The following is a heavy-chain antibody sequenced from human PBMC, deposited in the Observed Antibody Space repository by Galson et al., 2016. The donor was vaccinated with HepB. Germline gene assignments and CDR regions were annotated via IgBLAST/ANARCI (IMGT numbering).Heavy chain of an antibody. CDR1: GFSLSTSGVR. D-gene: IGHD5-18*01. J-gene: IGHJ4*02. CDR2: IFWDDDK. V-gene: IGHV2-5*02. CDR3: AHRRGYSYGFNYYFDY. Sequence: PALVKPTQTLTLTCTFSGFSLSTSGVRVGWIRQPPGKALEWLALIFWDDDKRYSPSLKSRLTITKDTSKNQVVLTMTNMDPVDTATYYCAHRRGYSYGFNYYFDYWGQGTLVTVSS.